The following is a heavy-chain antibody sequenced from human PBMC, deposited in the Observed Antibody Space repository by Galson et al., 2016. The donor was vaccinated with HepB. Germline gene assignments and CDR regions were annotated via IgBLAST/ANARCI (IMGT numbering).Heavy chain of an antibody. Sequence: SLRLSCAASGFTFSVFWMSWVRQAPGKGLEWVANIKEDGSDKYYVDSVKGRFTLSRDNAKNSLFLQMTSLSAEDTAVYYCARGGSWGVDYWGQGTLVTVSS. J-gene: IGHJ4*02. CDR3: ARGGSWGVDY. CDR1: GFTFSVFW. CDR2: IKEDGSDK. V-gene: IGHV3-7*03. D-gene: IGHD1-26*01.